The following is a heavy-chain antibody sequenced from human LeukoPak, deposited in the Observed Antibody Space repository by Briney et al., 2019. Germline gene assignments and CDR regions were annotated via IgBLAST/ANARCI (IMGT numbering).Heavy chain of an antibody. CDR3: AKRWDSTWSYFDL. Sequence: GGSLRLSCAASGFTFSSYAMHWVRQAPGKGVEWVAFIQYDGDNKYYADSVKGRFTISRDDSQNTLYLQMNSLTVEDTAVYYCAKRWDSTWSYFDLWGQGTLVTVSS. V-gene: IGHV3-30*02. D-gene: IGHD1-26*01. CDR2: IQYDGDNK. J-gene: IGHJ4*02. CDR1: GFTFSSYA.